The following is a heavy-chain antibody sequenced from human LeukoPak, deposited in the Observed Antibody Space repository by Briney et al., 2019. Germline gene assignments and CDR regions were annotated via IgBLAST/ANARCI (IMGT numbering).Heavy chain of an antibody. CDR1: GYTFTSYY. CDR2: INPSGGRT. V-gene: IGHV1-46*01. D-gene: IGHD2-21*02. CDR3: ARAYMTATRHFDY. J-gene: IGHJ4*02. Sequence: ASVKVSCKASGYTFTSYYMHWVRQAPGQGLEWMGIINPSGGRTTYAQKFQGRVTMTRDTSTSTVYMELSSLRSEDTAMYYCARAYMTATRHFDYWGQGTLVTVSS.